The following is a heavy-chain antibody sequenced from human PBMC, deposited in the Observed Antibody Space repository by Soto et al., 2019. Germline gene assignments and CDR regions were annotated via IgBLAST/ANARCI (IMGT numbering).Heavy chain of an antibody. D-gene: IGHD4-17*01. V-gene: IGHV3-15*01. CDR1: GFIFRNAW. J-gene: IGHJ4*02. Sequence: EVQLVESGGGLVKPGGSLRLSCAASGFIFRNAWMSWVRQAPGKGLEWVGRIKSKTDGGTIDYAAPVKGRFTISRDDSKNTLSLQMNSLKTEDTAVYYCTTYDSGDSGGGFDYWGQGTLVTVSS. CDR2: IKSKTDGGTI. CDR3: TTYDSGDSGGGFDY.